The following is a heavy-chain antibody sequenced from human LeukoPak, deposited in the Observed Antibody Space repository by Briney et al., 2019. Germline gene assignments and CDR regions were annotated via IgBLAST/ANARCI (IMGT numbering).Heavy chain of an antibody. Sequence: ASVKVSCKASGGTFSSYAISWVRQAPGQGLEWMGWINTNTGNPTYAQGFTGRFVFSLDTSVSTAYLQISSLKAEDTAVYYCAGDLTGYSPAFDYWGQGTLVTVSS. CDR1: GGTFSSYA. D-gene: IGHD3-9*01. CDR2: INTNTGNP. CDR3: AGDLTGYSPAFDY. V-gene: IGHV7-4-1*02. J-gene: IGHJ4*02.